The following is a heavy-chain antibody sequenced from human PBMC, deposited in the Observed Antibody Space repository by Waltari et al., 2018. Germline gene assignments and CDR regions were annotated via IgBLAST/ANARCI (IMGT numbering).Heavy chain of an antibody. CDR1: GGTFSSYA. J-gene: IGHJ5*02. CDR3: ARDSSSWYSAGNWFDP. Sequence: QVQLVQSGAAVKKPGSSVKVSCKASGGTFSSYAISWVRQAHGQGLEWMGGIIPIFGTANYAQKFQGRVTITTDESTSTAYMELSSLRSEDTAVYYCARDSSSWYSAGNWFDPWGQGTLVTVSS. CDR2: IIPIFGTA. V-gene: IGHV1-69*05. D-gene: IGHD6-13*01.